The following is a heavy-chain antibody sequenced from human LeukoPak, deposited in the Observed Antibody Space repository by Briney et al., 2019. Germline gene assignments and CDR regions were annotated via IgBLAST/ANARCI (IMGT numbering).Heavy chain of an antibody. CDR1: GDSISSSDYC. Sequence: SETLSLTCTVSGDSISSSDYCWSGLRQHPGRGLEFVGCLYFSGSTYYTPSLNGRVTMSVDTSKNQFSLNLYSMTAADTALYFCARHRSLRCWLDPWGQGTLVTVSS. J-gene: IGHJ5*02. V-gene: IGHV4-39*01. CDR2: LYFSGST. CDR3: ARHRSLRCWLDP.